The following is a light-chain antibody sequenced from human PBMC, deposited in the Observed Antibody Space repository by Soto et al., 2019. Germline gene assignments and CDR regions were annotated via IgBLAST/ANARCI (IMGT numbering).Light chain of an antibody. V-gene: IGKV3-20*01. Sequence: ETVLTKSPGTLSLSPGERATLSCRASQSIGSSYLAWYQQKPGQAPRLLIYDTSSRATGIPNRFSGSGSGTDFTLTISRLEPEDFAVYHCQQYGNPPWTFGQGTRLEIK. J-gene: IGKJ2*01. CDR3: QQYGNPPWT. CDR2: DTS. CDR1: QSIGSSY.